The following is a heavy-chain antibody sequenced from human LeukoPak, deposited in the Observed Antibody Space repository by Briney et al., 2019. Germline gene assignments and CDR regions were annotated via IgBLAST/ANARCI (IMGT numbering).Heavy chain of an antibody. CDR2: ISAYNGNT. D-gene: IGHD3-9*01. J-gene: IGHJ5*02. V-gene: IGHV1-18*04. CDR3: ARDSLQDYDILTGFYGLFDP. Sequence: ASVKVSCKASGYTFTSYYMHWVRQAPGQGLEWMGWISAYNGNTNYAQKLQGRVTMTTDTSTSTAYMELRSLRSDDTAVYYCARDSLQDYDILTGFYGLFDPWGQGTLVTVSS. CDR1: GYTFTSYY.